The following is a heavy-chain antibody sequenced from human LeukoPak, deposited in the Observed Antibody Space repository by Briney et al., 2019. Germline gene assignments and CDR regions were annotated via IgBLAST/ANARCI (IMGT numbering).Heavy chain of an antibody. CDR3: AKDGGIVVVLAEYFQH. Sequence: GGYLRLSCAASGFTFSSYAMSWVRQAPGKGLEWVSAISGGGGSTYYADSVKGRFTISRDNSKNTLYLQMNSLRAEDTAVYYCAKDGGIVVVLAEYFQHWGQSTLFTVSS. V-gene: IGHV3-23*01. CDR2: ISGGGGST. J-gene: IGHJ1*01. D-gene: IGHD2-21*01. CDR1: GFTFSSYA.